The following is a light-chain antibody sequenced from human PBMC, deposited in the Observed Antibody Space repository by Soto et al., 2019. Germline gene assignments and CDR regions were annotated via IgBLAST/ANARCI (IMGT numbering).Light chain of an antibody. CDR3: CTYAGSFHQ. CDR1: NSDVGNYNF. J-gene: IGLJ3*02. Sequence: QSALTQPRSVSGSPGQAVTISCTGTNSDVGNYNFVSWYQHHPGKAPKLMIYDVTKRPSGVPDRFSGSKSGNTASLTISGLQAEDGADYYCCTYAGSFHQFGGGTKLTVL. V-gene: IGLV2-11*01. CDR2: DVT.